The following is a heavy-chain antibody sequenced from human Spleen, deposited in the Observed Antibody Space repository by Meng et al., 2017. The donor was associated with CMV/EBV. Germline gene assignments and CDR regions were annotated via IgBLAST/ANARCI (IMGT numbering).Heavy chain of an antibody. CDR3: ARDPRRGGSYGSYYYGMDV. V-gene: IGHV1-46*01. D-gene: IGHD5-18*01. Sequence: ASVKVSCKASGYTFTSYYMHWVRQAPGQGLEWMGIINPSGGSTSYAQKFQGRVTMTRDTSTSTVYMVLSSLRSEDTAVYYCARDPRRGGSYGSYYYGMDVWGQGTTVTVSS. CDR2: INPSGGST. J-gene: IGHJ6*02. CDR1: GYTFTSYY.